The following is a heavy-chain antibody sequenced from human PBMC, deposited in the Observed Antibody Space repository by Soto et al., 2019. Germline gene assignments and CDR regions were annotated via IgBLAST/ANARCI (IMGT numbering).Heavy chain of an antibody. J-gene: IGHJ6*02. Sequence: QVQLVQSGAEVKKPGSSVKVSCKAPGGTFSTYAISWVRQAPGQGLEWMGGVIPIFGTPKYAQKFQGRVTITADDSTSTGYMELRSLRSEDTAVYYCARSPGGSSSLDIYYYYYYGMDVWGQGTTVTVSS. V-gene: IGHV1-69*01. CDR1: GGTFSTYA. D-gene: IGHD2-15*01. CDR3: ARSPGGSSSLDIYYYYYYGMDV. CDR2: VIPIFGTP.